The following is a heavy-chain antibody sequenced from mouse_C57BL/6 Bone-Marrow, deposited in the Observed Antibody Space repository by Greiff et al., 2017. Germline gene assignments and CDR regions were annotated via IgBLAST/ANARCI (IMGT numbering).Heavy chain of an antibody. CDR1: GYTFTSYG. D-gene: IGHD2-3*01. CDR3: ARSDGYQDWYAY. CDR2: IYPCSGNT. J-gene: IGHJ3*01. V-gene: IGHV1-81*01. Sequence: VQLQQSGAELVRPGASVKLSCTASGYTFTSYGIRWVQQSTGQGLEWIGEIYPCSGNTYYSETFKGKATMTADNTSSTAYLELRRLTSEDAAVYFCARSDGYQDWYAYGDRGTLATVTA.